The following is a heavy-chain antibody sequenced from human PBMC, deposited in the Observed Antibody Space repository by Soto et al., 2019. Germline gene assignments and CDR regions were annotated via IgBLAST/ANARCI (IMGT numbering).Heavy chain of an antibody. V-gene: IGHV3-11*01. CDR1: GFTFSDYY. Sequence: QVQLVESGGGLVKPGGSLRLSCAASGFTFSDYYXXXXXXXXXKGLEWVSYISSSGSTIYYADSVKGRFTISRDNXXXXXXXXXXXXXAXDTAXXXXAXXXXSAYGPWGQGTLVTVSS. J-gene: IGHJ5*02. CDR3: AXXXXSAYGP. D-gene: IGHD3-10*01. CDR2: ISSSGSTI.